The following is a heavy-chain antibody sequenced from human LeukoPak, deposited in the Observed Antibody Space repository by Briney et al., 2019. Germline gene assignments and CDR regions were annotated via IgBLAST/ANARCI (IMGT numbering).Heavy chain of an antibody. CDR3: ARVNGGNRYFDY. J-gene: IGHJ4*02. V-gene: IGHV3-53*01. D-gene: IGHD4-23*01. Sequence: AGASLRLSFAASGFTVSSNYMSWVRQAPGKGLEWVSVIYSGGSTYYADSVKGRFTISRDNSKNTLYLQMNSLRAEDTAVYYCARVNGGNRYFDYWGQGTLVTVSS. CDR1: GFTVSSNY. CDR2: IYSGGST.